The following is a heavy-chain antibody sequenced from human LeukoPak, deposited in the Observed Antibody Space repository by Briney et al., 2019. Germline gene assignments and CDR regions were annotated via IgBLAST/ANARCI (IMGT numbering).Heavy chain of an antibody. Sequence: PSETLSLTCAVYGGSFSGYYWSWSRQPPGKGLEWIGEINHSGSTYYNPSLKSRVTISVDTSKNQFSLKLSSVTAADTAVYYCARLRPQVDAFDIWDQGTMVTVSS. V-gene: IGHV4-34*01. J-gene: IGHJ3*02. CDR2: INHSGST. CDR1: GGSFSGYY. D-gene: IGHD6-25*01. CDR3: ARLRPQVDAFDI.